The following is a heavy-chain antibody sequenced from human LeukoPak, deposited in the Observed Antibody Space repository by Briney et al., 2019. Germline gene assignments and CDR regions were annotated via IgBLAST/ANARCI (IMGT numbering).Heavy chain of an antibody. CDR2: IYYSGST. CDR1: GGSFSNYY. D-gene: IGHD1-1*01. V-gene: IGHV4-34*01. Sequence: PSETLSLTCAVYGGSFSNYYWSWIRQSPGKGLEWIGSIYYSGSTYYNPSLKSRVTISVDTSKNQFSLKLSSVTAADTAVYYCARDQLALNWFDPWGQGTLVTVSS. J-gene: IGHJ5*02. CDR3: ARDQLALNWFDP.